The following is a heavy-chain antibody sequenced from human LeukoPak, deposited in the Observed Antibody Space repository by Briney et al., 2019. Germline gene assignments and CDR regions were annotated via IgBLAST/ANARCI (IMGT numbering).Heavy chain of an antibody. J-gene: IGHJ4*02. CDR2: INPNSGGT. CDR1: GYTFTSYG. CDR3: ARYSGYDQPYDY. Sequence: ASVKVSCKASGYTFTSYGISWVRQAPGQGLEWMGWINPNSGGTNYAQKFQGRVTMTRDTSISTAYMELSRLRSDDTAVYYCARYSGYDQPYDYWGQGTLVTVSS. D-gene: IGHD5-12*01. V-gene: IGHV1-2*02.